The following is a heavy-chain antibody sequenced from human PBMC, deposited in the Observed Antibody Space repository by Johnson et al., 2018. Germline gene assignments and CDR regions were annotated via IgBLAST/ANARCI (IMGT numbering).Heavy chain of an antibody. Sequence: VQLVESGGGLVQPGGSLRLYCAASGFTFSSYAMSWVRQAPGKGLEWVSAISGSGGSTYYADSVKGRFTISRDNSKNTLYLQMTSLRAEDSAVYYGATPPTPYSAFDVWGQGTMVTVSS. CDR1: GFTFSSYA. J-gene: IGHJ3*01. CDR3: ATPPTPYSAFDV. CDR2: ISGSGGST. V-gene: IGHV3-23*04. D-gene: IGHD2-15*01.